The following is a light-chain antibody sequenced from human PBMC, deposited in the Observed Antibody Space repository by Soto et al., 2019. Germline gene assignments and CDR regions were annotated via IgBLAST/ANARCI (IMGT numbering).Light chain of an antibody. Sequence: QSALTQPASVSGSPGQSITISCTGTSSDVGGYNYVSWYQQHPGKAPKLMIYDVSNRPSGVSNRFSGSKSGNTASLTISGLQAEDGAEYYCSSYTSSSTYVVFGGGTKVTVL. V-gene: IGLV2-14*01. CDR2: DVS. J-gene: IGLJ2*01. CDR1: SSDVGGYNY. CDR3: SSYTSSSTYVV.